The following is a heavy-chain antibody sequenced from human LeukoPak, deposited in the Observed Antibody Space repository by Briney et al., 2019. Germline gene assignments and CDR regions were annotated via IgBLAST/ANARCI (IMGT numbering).Heavy chain of an antibody. Sequence: PGGSLRVSCAASGFTFSSYSMNWVRQAPGKGLEWVSSISSSSSYIYYADSVKGRFTISRDNAKNSLYLQMNSLRAEDTAVYYCARDLTYYDILTGYYTSHYFDYWGQGTLVTVSS. V-gene: IGHV3-21*01. CDR1: GFTFSSYS. D-gene: IGHD3-9*01. J-gene: IGHJ4*02. CDR3: ARDLTYYDILTGYYTSHYFDY. CDR2: ISSSSSYI.